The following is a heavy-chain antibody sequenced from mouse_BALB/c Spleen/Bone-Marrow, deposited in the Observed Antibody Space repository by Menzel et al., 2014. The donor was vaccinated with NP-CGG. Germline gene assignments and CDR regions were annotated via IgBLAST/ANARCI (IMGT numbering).Heavy chain of an antibody. D-gene: IGHD1-1*01. CDR3: ARELVRGMDY. CDR1: GYAFTNCW. V-gene: IGHV1-54*01. CDR2: INPGSGGI. Sequence: QVTLKECGAELVRPGTSVKVSCKASGYAFTNCWIEWIKQRPGQGLEWIGVINPGSGGINYNEKFKGKATLTADKSSSTAYMQLSSLTSDDSAVYFCARELVRGMDYWGQGTSVTVSS. J-gene: IGHJ4*01.